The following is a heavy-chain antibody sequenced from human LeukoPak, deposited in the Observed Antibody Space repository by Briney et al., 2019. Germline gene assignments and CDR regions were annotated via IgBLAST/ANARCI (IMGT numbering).Heavy chain of an antibody. V-gene: IGHV1-18*01. CDR2: ISGNNDNP. D-gene: IGHD2-2*01. J-gene: IGHJ4*02. Sequence: ASVKVSCKASGYTLSNFVINWVRQAPGQGLEWIAWISGNNDNPNYGQKFQGRFTVTTDSSTSTAYMERRNLRSDDTAVYYCARDGTSTDDYWGQGTLVTVSS. CDR1: GYTLSNFV. CDR3: ARDGTSTDDY.